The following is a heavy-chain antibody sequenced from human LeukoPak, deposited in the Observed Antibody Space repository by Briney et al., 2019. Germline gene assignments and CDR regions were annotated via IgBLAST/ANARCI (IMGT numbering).Heavy chain of an antibody. D-gene: IGHD3-10*01. CDR2: INHSGSI. V-gene: IGHV4-34*01. CDR3: AREWVQGVISPVLGVLDY. Sequence: SETLSLTCAVYGGSFSGYYWSWIRQPPGKGLEWIAEINHSGSINYNPSLKSRVTISLDTSQNRFSLKLSSVTAADTAVYYCAREWVQGVISPVLGVLDYWGQGTLVTVSS. J-gene: IGHJ4*02. CDR1: GGSFSGYY.